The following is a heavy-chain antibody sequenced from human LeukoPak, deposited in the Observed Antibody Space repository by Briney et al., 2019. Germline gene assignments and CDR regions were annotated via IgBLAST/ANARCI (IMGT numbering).Heavy chain of an antibody. CDR2: ISSHSSYI. CDR1: GFSFSSYN. CDR3: AKPQEADLWVPDY. Sequence: GGSLRLSCAASGFSFSSYNMNWVRQAPGKGLEWVSFISSHSSYIYYADSAKGRFTISRDNAKNSLYLEMNSLIPEDTALYYCAKPQEADLWVPDYWGQGTLVTVSS. V-gene: IGHV3-21*01. J-gene: IGHJ4*02. D-gene: IGHD3-3*01.